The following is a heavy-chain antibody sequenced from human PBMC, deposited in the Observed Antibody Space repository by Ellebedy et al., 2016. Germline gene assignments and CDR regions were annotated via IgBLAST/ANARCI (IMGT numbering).Heavy chain of an antibody. CDR2: ISGGGGST. D-gene: IGHD6-6*01. CDR3: APRAIAAPK. CDR1: GFTFSSYA. Sequence: GGSLRLSXAASGFTFSSYAMSWVRQAPGKGLEWVSTISGGGGSTYYADFVKGRLTISRDNSKNTLSLQMNSLRAEDTAVYYCAPRAIAAPKWGQGTLVTVSS. J-gene: IGHJ4*02. V-gene: IGHV3-23*01.